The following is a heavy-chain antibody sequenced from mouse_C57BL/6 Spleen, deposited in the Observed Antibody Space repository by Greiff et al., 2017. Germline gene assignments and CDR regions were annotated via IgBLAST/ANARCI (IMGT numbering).Heavy chain of an antibody. V-gene: IGHV1-22*01. CDR3: AREDYYGSSYVAY. D-gene: IGHD1-1*01. CDR1: GYKFTDYN. CDR2: INPTTGGS. Sequence: EVQLQQSGPELVKPGASVKMSCKASGYKFTDYNMPWVTPRHGKSLEWIGYINPTTGGSSYNQKFKGKATLTVNKSSSTAYMELRSLTSEDSAVYYCAREDYYGSSYVAYWGQGTWVTVAA. J-gene: IGHJ3*01.